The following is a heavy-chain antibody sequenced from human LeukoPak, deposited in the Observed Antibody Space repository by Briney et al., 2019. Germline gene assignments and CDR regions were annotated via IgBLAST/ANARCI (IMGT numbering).Heavy chain of an antibody. V-gene: IGHV4-39*01. J-gene: IGHJ5*02. CDR3: ARRTATGRFDP. Sequence: SETLSLTCTVSGGSISGSSYNCVWIRQPPGKGLEWIGTIYYSGSTYYNPSLKSRVTISVDTSKNQFSLSLGSVTAADTAVYYCARRTATGRFDPWGQGTLVTVSS. CDR2: IYYSGST. CDR1: GGSISGSSYN. D-gene: IGHD1-1*01.